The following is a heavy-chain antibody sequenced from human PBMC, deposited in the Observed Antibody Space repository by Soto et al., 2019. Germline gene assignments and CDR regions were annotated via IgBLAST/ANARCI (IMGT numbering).Heavy chain of an antibody. Sequence: GGSLRLSCEASGFTFNTYSMHWVRQPPGKGLEWLAAIWYDGTQKYYADSVKGRLIISRDNSKKTLYLEMNSLRAEDTAVYYCARAGGTTVTGLWHFDSWGQGTLVTVSS. CDR2: IWYDGTQK. V-gene: IGHV3-33*01. CDR1: GFTFNTYS. CDR3: ARAGGTTVTGLWHFDS. D-gene: IGHD4-17*01. J-gene: IGHJ4*02.